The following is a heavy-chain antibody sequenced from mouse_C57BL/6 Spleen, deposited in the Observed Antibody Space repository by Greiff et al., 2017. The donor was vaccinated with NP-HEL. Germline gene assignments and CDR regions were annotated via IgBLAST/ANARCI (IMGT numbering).Heavy chain of an antibody. D-gene: IGHD2-4*01. V-gene: IGHV1-78*01. CDR3: AVYYDYEGPWFAY. Sequence: VQLQQSDAELVKPGASVKISCKVSGYTFTDHTIHWMKQRPEQGLEWIGYIYPRDGSTKYNEKFKGKATLTADKSSSTAYMQLNSLTSEDSAVYFCAVYYDYEGPWFAYWGQGTLVTVSA. J-gene: IGHJ3*01. CDR2: IYPRDGST. CDR1: GYTFTDHT.